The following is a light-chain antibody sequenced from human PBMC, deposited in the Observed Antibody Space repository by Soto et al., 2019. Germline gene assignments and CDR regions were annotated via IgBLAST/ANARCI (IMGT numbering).Light chain of an antibody. CDR2: DVS. Sequence: QSVLTQPPSVSGSPGQSVAISCTGTSSDVGSYNRVSWYQQPPGTAPKLMIFDVSNRPSGVPDRFSGSKSGNTASLTISGLQAEDEADYYCQSYDSSLSGYVFGTGTKVTVL. CDR3: QSYDSSLSGYV. CDR1: SSDVGSYNR. J-gene: IGLJ1*01. V-gene: IGLV2-18*02.